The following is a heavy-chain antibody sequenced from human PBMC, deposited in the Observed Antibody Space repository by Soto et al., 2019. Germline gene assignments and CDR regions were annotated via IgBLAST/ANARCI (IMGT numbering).Heavy chain of an antibody. J-gene: IGHJ3*02. CDR1: GDSVSSNSAA. D-gene: IGHD3-22*01. Sequence: SHTLSLTCAITGDSVSSNSAAWNWIRQSPSRGLEWLGRTYYRSKWYNDYAVSVKSRITINPDTSKNQFSLQLNSVTPEDTAVYYCARQPSTYYYDSSGYYLHAFESWGQGTMVTVSS. CDR3: ARQPSTYYYDSSGYYLHAFES. V-gene: IGHV6-1*01. CDR2: TYYRSKWYN.